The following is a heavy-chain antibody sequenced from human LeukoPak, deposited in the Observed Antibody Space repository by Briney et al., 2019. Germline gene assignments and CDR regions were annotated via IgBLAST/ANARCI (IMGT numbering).Heavy chain of an antibody. CDR3: ARESHTLYYMDV. Sequence: PSETLSLTCTVSGGSISSGDYYWSWIRQPPGKGLEWIGYIYQSGRTYYNPSLKSRVTISGDKSKNQFSLDLNSVTAADTAVYYCARESHTLYYMDVWGKGTTVTVSS. V-gene: IGHV4-30-2*01. CDR1: GGSISSGDYY. CDR2: IYQSGRT. J-gene: IGHJ6*03.